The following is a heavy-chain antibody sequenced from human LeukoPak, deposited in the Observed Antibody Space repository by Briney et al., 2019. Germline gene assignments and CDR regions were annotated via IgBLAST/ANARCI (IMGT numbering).Heavy chain of an antibody. D-gene: IGHD2-2*01. CDR2: IIPILGIA. J-gene: IGHJ3*02. Sequence: ASVKVSCXASGGTFSSYTISWVRQAPGQGLEWMGRIIPILGIANYAQKFQGRVTITADKSTSTAYMELSSLRSEDTAVYYCARGYCSSTSCYRDASDIWGQGTMVTVSS. V-gene: IGHV1-69*02. CDR3: ARGYCSSTSCYRDASDI. CDR1: GGTFSSYT.